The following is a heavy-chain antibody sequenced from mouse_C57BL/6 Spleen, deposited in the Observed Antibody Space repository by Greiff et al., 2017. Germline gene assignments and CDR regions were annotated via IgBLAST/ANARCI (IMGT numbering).Heavy chain of an antibody. CDR3: ATIYYDYDGHWYFDV. Sequence: EVQLQQSGPELVKPGDSVKISCKASGYSFTGYFMNWVMQSHGKSLEWIGRINPYNGDTFYNQKFKGKATLTVDKSSSTAHMELRSLTSEDSAVYYCATIYYDYDGHWYFDVWGSGTTVTVSS. J-gene: IGHJ1*01. CDR1: GYSFTGYF. V-gene: IGHV1-20*01. D-gene: IGHD2-4*01. CDR2: INPYNGDT.